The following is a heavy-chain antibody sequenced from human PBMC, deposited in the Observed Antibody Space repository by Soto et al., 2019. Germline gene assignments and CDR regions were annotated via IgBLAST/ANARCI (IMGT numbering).Heavy chain of an antibody. CDR2: IIPIFGTA. CDR1: GGTFSSYA. J-gene: IGHJ4*02. Sequence: QVQLVQSGAEVKKPGSSVKVSCKASGGTFSSYAISWVRQAPGQGLEWMGGIIPIFGTANYAQKFQGRVTITADESTRTAYMELSSLRSEDTAVYYCTRVAYCGGDCYSGYFDYWGQGTLVTVSS. D-gene: IGHD2-21*02. CDR3: TRVAYCGGDCYSGYFDY. V-gene: IGHV1-69*01.